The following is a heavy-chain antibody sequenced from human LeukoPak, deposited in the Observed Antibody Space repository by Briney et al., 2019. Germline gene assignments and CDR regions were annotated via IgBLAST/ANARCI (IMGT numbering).Heavy chain of an antibody. J-gene: IGHJ4*02. D-gene: IGHD2-15*01. V-gene: IGHV3-23*01. CDR3: AKDRGYCGGGTCYPSYYFDY. Sequence: PGGSLRLSSAASGFTFSSYSMSWVPQAPGKGLEWVSAISGGGGSTYYADSVKVRFTISRDNSKNTLYLRMNSLRAEDTAVYYCAKDRGYCGGGTCYPSYYFDYWGQGTLVTVSS. CDR1: GFTFSSYS. CDR2: ISGGGGST.